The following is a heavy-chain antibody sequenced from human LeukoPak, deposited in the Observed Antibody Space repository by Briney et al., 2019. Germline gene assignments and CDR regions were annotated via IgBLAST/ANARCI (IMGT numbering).Heavy chain of an antibody. CDR3: ARERGVSHPFDY. D-gene: IGHD2-21*01. J-gene: IGHJ4*02. Sequence: GGSLRLSCAASGFNFINTWMHWVRQAPGKGLVWVARIKNDGSGIIYADSVKGRFTISRDNARNTLYLQMSSLRAEDTAVYYCARERGVSHPFDYWGQGTLVTVSS. CDR1: GFNFINTW. V-gene: IGHV3-74*01. CDR2: IKNDGSGI.